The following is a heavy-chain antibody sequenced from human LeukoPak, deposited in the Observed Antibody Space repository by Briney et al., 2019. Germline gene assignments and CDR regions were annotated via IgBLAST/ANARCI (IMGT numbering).Heavy chain of an antibody. CDR2: ISSDGSTT. CDR1: GTIFSSYW. CDR3: ARDTRNAFDI. Sequence: PGGSLRLSCAASGTIFSSYWMHWVRQAPGKGLVWVSCISSDGSTTRYADSVTGRFTISRDNAKNTVYVQMNSLRDEDTAVYYCARDTRNAFDIWGQGTMVTVSS. J-gene: IGHJ3*02. V-gene: IGHV3-74*01.